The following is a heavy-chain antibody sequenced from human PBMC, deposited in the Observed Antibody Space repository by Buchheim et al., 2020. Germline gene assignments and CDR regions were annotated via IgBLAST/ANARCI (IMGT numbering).Heavy chain of an antibody. J-gene: IGHJ5*02. V-gene: IGHV4-34*01. D-gene: IGHD5-12*01. CDR3: ASASLLRGYSGFPRWFDP. Sequence: QVQLQQWGAGLLKPSETLSLTCAVYGGSFSGYYWSWIRQPPGKGLEWIGEINHSGSTNYNPSLKSRVTISVDTSKNQFSLKLSSVTAADTAVYYCASASLLRGYSGFPRWFDPWGQGTL. CDR1: GGSFSGYY. CDR2: INHSGST.